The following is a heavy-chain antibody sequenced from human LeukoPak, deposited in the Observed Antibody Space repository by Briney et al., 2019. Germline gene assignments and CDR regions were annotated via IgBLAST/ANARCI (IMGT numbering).Heavy chain of an antibody. D-gene: IGHD1-1*01. Sequence: PGGSLRLSCAASGFTFSSYSMNWVRQAPGKGLEWVAVIWNDGSEKYYADRVKGRFTISRDNSKNTLYLQMNSLRVEDTAVYYCAKDLTTGTLSFDYWGQGTLVTVSS. V-gene: IGHV3-33*06. CDR1: GFTFSSYS. CDR2: IWNDGSEK. J-gene: IGHJ4*02. CDR3: AKDLTTGTLSFDY.